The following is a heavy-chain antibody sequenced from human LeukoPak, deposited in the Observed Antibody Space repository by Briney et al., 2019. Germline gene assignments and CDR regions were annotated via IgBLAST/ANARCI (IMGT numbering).Heavy chain of an antibody. CDR3: ARSIAVGRPDYYYYGMDV. CDR1: EFTFTRYW. CDR2: TRQDGSEN. Sequence: GGSLRLSCAASEFTFTRYWMSWVRQAPGKGLEWVANTRQDGSENYYVDSVKGRFTISRDNSKNTLYLQMNSLRAEDTAVYYCARSIAVGRPDYYYYGMDVWGQGTTVTVSS. V-gene: IGHV3-7*01. D-gene: IGHD6-19*01. J-gene: IGHJ6*02.